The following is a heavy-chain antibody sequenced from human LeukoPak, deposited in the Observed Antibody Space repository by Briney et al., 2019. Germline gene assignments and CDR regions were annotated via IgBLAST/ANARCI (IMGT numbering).Heavy chain of an antibody. V-gene: IGHV3-15*01. D-gene: IGHD2-2*01. CDR1: GFTFSNAW. J-gene: IGHJ6*03. CDR3: TTEGGESQLLVDYYYYMDV. Sequence: GGSLRLSCAASGFTFSNAWMSWVRQAPGKGLEWVGRIKSKTDGGTTDYAAPVKGRFTISRDDSKNTLYLQMNSLKTEDTAVYYCTTEGGESQLLVDYYYYMDVWGKGTTVTVSS. CDR2: IKSKTDGGTT.